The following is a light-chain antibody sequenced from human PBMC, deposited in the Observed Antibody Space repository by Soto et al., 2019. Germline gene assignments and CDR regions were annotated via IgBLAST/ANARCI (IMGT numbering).Light chain of an antibody. CDR2: DAF. CDR1: QSIISG. J-gene: IGKJ4*01. CDR3: QESNSSPRT. Sequence: IRMTPSASALFASGEGGVLSSCRAIQSIISGLAWYQQTPGKAPKLLIYDAFSLESGGPSKFSCSGSGTEFTITIRSLQPDESATYFCQESNSSPRTFGGGTKVDIK. V-gene: IGKV1-5*01.